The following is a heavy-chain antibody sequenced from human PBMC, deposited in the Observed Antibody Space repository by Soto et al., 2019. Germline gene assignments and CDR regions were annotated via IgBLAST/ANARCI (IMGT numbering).Heavy chain of an antibody. V-gene: IGHV1-69*13. CDR3: ARSISKRFLYGMDV. D-gene: IGHD2-2*01. CDR2: IIPIFGTA. CDR1: GGTFSIYS. Sequence: SVKVSCKASGGTFSIYSMIWVRQAPGQGLEWMGGIIPIFGTANYAQKFQGRVTITADESTSTAYMELSSLRSEETAVYYCARSISKRFLYGMDVWGQRTPVTVSS. J-gene: IGHJ6*02.